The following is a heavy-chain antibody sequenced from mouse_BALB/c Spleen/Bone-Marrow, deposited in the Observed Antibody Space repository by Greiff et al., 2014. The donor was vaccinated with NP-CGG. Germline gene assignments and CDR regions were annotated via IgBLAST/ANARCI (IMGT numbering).Heavy chain of an antibody. J-gene: IGHJ3*01. D-gene: IGHD2-4*01. CDR3: TKGLPSAY. V-gene: IGHV1S22*01. CDR1: GYIFTSYW. Sequence: LQQSGSELVRPGASVKLSCKASGYIFTSYWMHWVKQRPGQGLEWIGNIYPGSGSTNYDEKFKSKATLTVDTSSSTAYMQLSSLTSEDSAVYYCTKGLPSAYWGQGTLVTVSA. CDR2: IYPGSGST.